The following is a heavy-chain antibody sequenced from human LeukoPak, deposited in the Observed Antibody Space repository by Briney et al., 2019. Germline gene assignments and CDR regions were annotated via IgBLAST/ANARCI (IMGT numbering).Heavy chain of an antibody. CDR2: INLNSGGT. D-gene: IGHD6-19*01. V-gene: IGHV1-2*02. Sequence: ASVKVSCKASGYTFTGYYMHWVRQAPGQGLEWMGWINLNSGGTNYAQKFQGRVTMTRDTSISTAYMELSRLRSDDTAVYYCARAPYSSGWYINYWGQGTLVTVSS. CDR1: GYTFTGYY. CDR3: ARAPYSSGWYINY. J-gene: IGHJ4*02.